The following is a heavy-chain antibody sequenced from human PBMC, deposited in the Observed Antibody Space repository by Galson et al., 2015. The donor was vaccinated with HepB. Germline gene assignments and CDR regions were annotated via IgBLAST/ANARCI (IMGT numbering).Heavy chain of an antibody. Sequence: PPLVKPTQTLTLTCTFSGFSLSTSGMCVSWVRQPPGKALEWLALIGWDDDKYYSTSLKTRRTISKDTSKNQVVLTMRNMDPVDTATYYCARSRLGRSTLDVWGQGTTVTVSS. J-gene: IGHJ6*02. D-gene: IGHD2-2*01. V-gene: IGHV2-70*20. CDR3: ARSRLGRSTLDV. CDR1: GFSLSTSGMC. CDR2: IGWDDDK.